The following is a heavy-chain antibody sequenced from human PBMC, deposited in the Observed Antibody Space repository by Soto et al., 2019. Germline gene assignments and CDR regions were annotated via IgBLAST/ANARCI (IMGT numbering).Heavy chain of an antibody. D-gene: IGHD4-17*01. J-gene: IGHJ3*02. CDR1: GGSISTYY. CDR2: IYYSGRT. V-gene: IGHV4-59*08. CDR3: ARHRYGDHDDAFDI. Sequence: QVQLQESGPGLVKPSETLSLTCTVSGGSISTYYWSWIRQPPGKGLEWIGYIYYSGRTNYNPSLKSRVTISVDTSKNQSSLKLSSVTAADTAVYYCARHRYGDHDDAFDIWGQGTMVTVSS.